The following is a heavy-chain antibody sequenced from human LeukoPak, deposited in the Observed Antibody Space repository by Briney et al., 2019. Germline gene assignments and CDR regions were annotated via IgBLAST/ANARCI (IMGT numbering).Heavy chain of an antibody. D-gene: IGHD2-21*01. J-gene: IGHJ4*02. CDR2: ISSNGGST. CDR1: GFTFSSYA. Sequence: TGGSLRLSCVASGFTFSSYAMHWVRQAPGKGLEYVSAISSNGGSTYYANSVKGRFTISRDNSKNTLYLQMGSLRAEDMAVYYCARGSFYHIAWDYWGQGTLVTVSS. V-gene: IGHV3-64*01. CDR3: ARGSFYHIAWDY.